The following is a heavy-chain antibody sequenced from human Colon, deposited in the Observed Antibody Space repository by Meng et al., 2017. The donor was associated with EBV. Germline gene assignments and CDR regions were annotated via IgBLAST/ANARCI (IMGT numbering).Heavy chain of an antibody. Sequence: QLQLPESGPGLVKPSETLSLTCTVSGDYWSWIRQPPGEGLEWIGYIYSSGSTYYNPSLKSRITISIDTSKNQFSLNLSSVTAADTAVYYCVRGGRDGFFYVWGQGTTVTVSS. V-gene: IGHV4-30-4*01. D-gene: IGHD5-24*01. CDR2: IYSSGST. CDR1: GDY. CDR3: VRGGRDGFFYV. J-gene: IGHJ6*02.